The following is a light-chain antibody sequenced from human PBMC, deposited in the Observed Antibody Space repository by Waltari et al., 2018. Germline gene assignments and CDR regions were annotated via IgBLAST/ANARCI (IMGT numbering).Light chain of an antibody. CDR3: SSYTTISTTL. J-gene: IGLJ2*01. CDR2: DVS. CDR1: SSDVGAYHF. V-gene: IGLV2-14*01. Sequence: QSALAQPASVSGSPGQSITISCTGTSSDVGAYHFVSWYQHHPGKAPQLILYDVSRWPSGFSNLFSVSKSGNTASLTISGLQAEDEADYYCSSYTTISTTLFGGGTKVTVL.